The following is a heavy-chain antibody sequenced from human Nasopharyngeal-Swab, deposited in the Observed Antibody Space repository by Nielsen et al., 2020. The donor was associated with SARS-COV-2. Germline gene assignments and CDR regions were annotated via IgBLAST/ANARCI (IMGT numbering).Heavy chain of an antibody. V-gene: IGHV4-39*01. CDR3: ARQGRLRYFDWGKLPEYFQH. J-gene: IGHJ1*01. CDR2: IYYSGST. Sequence: WSRQRPAKGLARIGSIYYSGSTYYNPPLKSRVSISVDTFKNQFSLKLRSVTAADTAVYYCARQGRLRYFDWGKLPEYFQHWGQGTLVTVSS. D-gene: IGHD3-9*01.